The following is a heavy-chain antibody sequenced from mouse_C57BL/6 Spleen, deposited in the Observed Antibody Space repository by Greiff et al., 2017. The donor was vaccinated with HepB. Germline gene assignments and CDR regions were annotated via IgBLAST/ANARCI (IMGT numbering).Heavy chain of an antibody. J-gene: IGHJ2*01. Sequence: EVKLLESGPGLVKPSQSLSLTCSVTGYSITSGYYWNWIRQFPGNKLEWMGYISYDGSNNYNPSLKNRISITRDTSKNQFFLKLNSVTTEDTATYYCARDGSNYVEDYFDYWGQGTTLTVSS. CDR1: GYSITSGYY. CDR3: ARDGSNYVEDYFDY. V-gene: IGHV3-6*01. CDR2: ISYDGSN. D-gene: IGHD1-1*01.